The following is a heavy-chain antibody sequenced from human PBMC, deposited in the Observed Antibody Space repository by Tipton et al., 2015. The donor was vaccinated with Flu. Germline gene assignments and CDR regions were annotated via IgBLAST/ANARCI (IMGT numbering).Heavy chain of an antibody. CDR1: GGSISSYY. V-gene: IGHV4-59*08. D-gene: IGHD3-22*01. Sequence: TLSLTCTVSGGSISSYYWSWIRQPPGKGLEYIGYIYHNGYTNYNPSLKSRVTISIGPSKNQLSLKLSSVTAADTAVYYCASANYYDSTGYYPSSWGQGTLVTVSS. CDR2: IYHNGYT. J-gene: IGHJ5*02. CDR3: ASANYYDSTGYYPSS.